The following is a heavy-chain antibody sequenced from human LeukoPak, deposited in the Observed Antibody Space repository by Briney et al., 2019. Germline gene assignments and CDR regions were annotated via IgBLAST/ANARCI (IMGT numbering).Heavy chain of an antibody. CDR2: ISSSSSTI. D-gene: IGHD3-22*01. J-gene: IGHJ4*02. CDR3: ARADYYDSSGYFDY. CDR1: GFTFSSYS. Sequence: TGGSLRLSCAASGFTFSSYSMNWVRQAPGKGLEWVSYISSSSSTIYYADSVKGRFTISRDNAKNSLYLQMNSLRAEDTAVYYCARADYYDSSGYFDYWGQGTLVTVSS. V-gene: IGHV3-48*01.